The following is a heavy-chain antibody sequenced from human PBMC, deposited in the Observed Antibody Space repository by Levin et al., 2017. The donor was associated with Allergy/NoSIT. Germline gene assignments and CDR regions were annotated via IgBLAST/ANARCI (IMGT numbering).Heavy chain of an antibody. CDR1: GFTFSSYA. CDR3: AKNPKPYSSSSGKIFDY. CDR2: ISGSGGST. J-gene: IGHJ4*02. Sequence: PSETLSLTCAASGFTFSSYAMSWVRQAPGKGLEWVSAISGSGGSTYYADSVKGRFTISRDNSKNTLYLQMSSLRAEDSAVYYCAKNPKPYSSSSGKIFDYWGQGTLVTVSS. D-gene: IGHD6-13*01. V-gene: IGHV3-23*01.